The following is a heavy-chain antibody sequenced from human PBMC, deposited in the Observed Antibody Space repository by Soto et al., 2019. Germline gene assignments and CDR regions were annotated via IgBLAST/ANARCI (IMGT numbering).Heavy chain of an antibody. D-gene: IGHD4-17*01. CDR2: ITSSGDSI. V-gene: IGHV3-48*02. CDR3: ARLPKGSRVTS. CDR1: GSRFSDHS. J-gene: IGHJ4*02. Sequence: EVQLLESGGGLIHPGGSLRLSCVASGSRFSDHSMNWVRQAPGKGLEWVSYITSSGDSIYYADSVKGRFTVSRDNAKNSLFLQMNSLRDEDTAVYYCARLPKGSRVTSWGQGTLVTVSS.